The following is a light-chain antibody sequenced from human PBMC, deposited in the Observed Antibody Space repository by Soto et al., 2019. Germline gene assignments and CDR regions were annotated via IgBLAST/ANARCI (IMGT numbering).Light chain of an antibody. CDR3: GSIARGSTSG. V-gene: IGLV2-14*01. CDR1: SSDVGGCEY. Sequence: QSALSQPASVSGTPGQSITISCNGTSSDVGGCEYVSWYHHQPRKAPKLIIYDVTNRPSGVSNRFSCSNSGNTASLTIPRIQAEGEGDYYCGSIARGSTSGFGTGTKVTVL. CDR2: DVT. J-gene: IGLJ1*01.